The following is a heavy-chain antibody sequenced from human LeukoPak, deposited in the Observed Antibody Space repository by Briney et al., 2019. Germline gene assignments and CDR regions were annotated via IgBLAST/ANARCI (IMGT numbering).Heavy chain of an antibody. CDR1: GFTFSTYW. CDR3: ATGAEMDRGVIINGHLDY. CDR2: INQYGNEK. Sequence: PGGSLRLSCAASGFTFSTYWMNWGRQAPGKGLEWVANINQYGNEKYYVDSVKGRFTISRDNDKNSLYLEMNSLRAEDTAVYYCATGAEMDRGVIINGHLDYWGQGTLVTASS. J-gene: IGHJ4*02. V-gene: IGHV3-7*01. D-gene: IGHD3-10*01.